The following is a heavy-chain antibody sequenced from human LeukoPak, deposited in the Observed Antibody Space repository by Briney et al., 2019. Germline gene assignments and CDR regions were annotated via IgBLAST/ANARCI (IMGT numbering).Heavy chain of an antibody. CDR3: AELGITMIGGV. CDR1: GFTFRAYW. CDR2: IKQDGSEK. V-gene: IGHV3-7*01. D-gene: IGHD3-10*02. Sequence: GGSLRLSCAASGFTFRAYWMSWVRQAPGKGLEWVANIKQDGSEKYYVDSVRGRFTISRDNAKNSLYLQMNSLRAEDTAVYYCAELGITMIGGVWGKGTTVTISS. J-gene: IGHJ6*04.